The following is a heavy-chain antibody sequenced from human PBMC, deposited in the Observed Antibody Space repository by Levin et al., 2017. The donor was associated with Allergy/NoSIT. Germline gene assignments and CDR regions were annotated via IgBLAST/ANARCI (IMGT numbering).Heavy chain of an antibody. V-gene: IGHV3-30*18. J-gene: IGHJ4*02. D-gene: IGHD5-12*01. CDR2: ISYDGSNK. Sequence: GGSLRLSCAASGFTFSSYGMHWVRQAPGKGLEWVAVISYDGSNKYYADSVKGRFTISRDNSKNTLYLQMNSLRAEDTAVYYCAKELYSGYDFPPPGFDYWGQGTLVTVSS. CDR3: AKELYSGYDFPPPGFDY. CDR1: GFTFSSYG.